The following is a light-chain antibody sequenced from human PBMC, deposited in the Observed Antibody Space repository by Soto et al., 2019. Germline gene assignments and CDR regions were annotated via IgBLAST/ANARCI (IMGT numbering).Light chain of an antibody. Sequence: QSALTQPASVSGSPGQSITISCTGTSSDVGGYNYVSWYQHHPGKAPKLMIYDVSNRPSGVSNRFSGSKSGNTASLIISGLQAVDEADYYCSSYTSSSTLSTYVFGTVTKLTVL. J-gene: IGLJ1*01. CDR3: SSYTSSSTLSTYV. CDR2: DVS. CDR1: SSDVGGYNY. V-gene: IGLV2-14*03.